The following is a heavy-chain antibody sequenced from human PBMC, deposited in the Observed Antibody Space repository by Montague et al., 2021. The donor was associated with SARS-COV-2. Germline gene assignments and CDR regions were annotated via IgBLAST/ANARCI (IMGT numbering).Heavy chain of an antibody. D-gene: IGHD6-19*01. CDR1: GGSISSGSYY. CDR2: ISISGST. J-gene: IGHJ4*02. V-gene: IGHV4-61*02. Sequence: TLSLTCTASGGSISSGSYYWSWIRQPAGKGLEWIGRISISGSTNYNPSLKSRVTISVDTFKNQFSLKLSSVTAADTAVYYCARDIAVAGLFDYWGQGTLVTVSS. CDR3: ARDIAVAGLFDY.